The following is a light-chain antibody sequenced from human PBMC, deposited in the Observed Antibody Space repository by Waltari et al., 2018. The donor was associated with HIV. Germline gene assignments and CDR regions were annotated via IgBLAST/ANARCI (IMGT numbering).Light chain of an antibody. CDR1: SGDIGHYVY. Sequence: QPALIQPPSASGSPGQSVTISCTGTSGDIGHYVYVSWYQQHPGKAPQIIISEVSQRSSGVPDRFSGSKSGNTASLTVSGLQAEDEADYYCASYAGHDRFVLLGGGTKVTVL. CDR3: ASYAGHDRFVL. CDR2: EVS. J-gene: IGLJ2*01. V-gene: IGLV2-8*01.